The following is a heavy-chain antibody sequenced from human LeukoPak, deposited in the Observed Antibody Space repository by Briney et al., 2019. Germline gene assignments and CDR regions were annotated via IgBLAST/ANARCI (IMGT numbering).Heavy chain of an antibody. CDR1: GYTFTGYY. CDR3: ARAGRLERRRYYYYYYMDV. CDR2: INPNSGGT. J-gene: IGHJ6*03. V-gene: IGHV1-2*02. D-gene: IGHD1-1*01. Sequence: GASVKVSCKASGYTFTGYYMHWVRQAPGQGLEWMGWINPNSGGTNYAQKFQGRVTMTRDTSISTAYMELSRLRSDDTAVYYCARAGRLERRRYYYYYYMDVWGKGTTVTVSS.